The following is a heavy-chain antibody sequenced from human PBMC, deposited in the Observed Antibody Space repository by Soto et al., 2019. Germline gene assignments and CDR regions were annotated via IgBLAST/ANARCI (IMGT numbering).Heavy chain of an antibody. J-gene: IGHJ6*02. Sequence: GGSLRLSCAASGFTFSSNSMNWVRQAPGKGLEWISYISSSSSTIYYGDSVKGRFTISRDNAKNSLYLQMNSLRDEDTAVYYCARDQWVIAVNPLKGMDVWGQGTTVTVSS. V-gene: IGHV3-48*02. D-gene: IGHD6-19*01. CDR3: ARDQWVIAVNPLKGMDV. CDR1: GFTFSSNS. CDR2: ISSSSSTI.